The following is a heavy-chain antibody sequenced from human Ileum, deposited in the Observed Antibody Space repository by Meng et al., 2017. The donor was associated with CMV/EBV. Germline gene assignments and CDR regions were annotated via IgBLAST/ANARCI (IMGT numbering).Heavy chain of an antibody. Sequence: ASGFTFNNYVLSWVRQAPGKGLEWVSGISRSGSSTYYADSVKGRFTISRDNSKNTLYLQINSLRAEDTAVYYCAKGSSTIYTWFDAWGQGTLVTVSS. D-gene: IGHD6-13*01. CDR3: AKGSSTIYTWFDA. CDR1: GFTFNNYV. V-gene: IGHV3-23*01. J-gene: IGHJ5*02. CDR2: ISRSGSST.